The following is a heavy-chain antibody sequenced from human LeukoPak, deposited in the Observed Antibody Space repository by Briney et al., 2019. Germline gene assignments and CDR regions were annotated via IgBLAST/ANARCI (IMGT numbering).Heavy chain of an antibody. CDR3: ASSNRYDILTGYYNQYYYYGMDV. D-gene: IGHD3-9*01. CDR2: MNPNSGNT. V-gene: IGHV1-8*01. J-gene: IGHJ6*02. Sequence: ASVKVSCKASGYTFTSYDINWVRQATGQGLEWMGWMNPNSGNTGYAQKFQGRVTMTRNTSISTAYMELSSLRSEDTAVYYCASSNRYDILTGYYNQYYYYGMDVWGQGTTVTVSS. CDR1: GYTFTSYD.